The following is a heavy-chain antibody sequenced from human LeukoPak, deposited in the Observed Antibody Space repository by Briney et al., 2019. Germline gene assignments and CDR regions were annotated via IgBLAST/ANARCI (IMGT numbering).Heavy chain of an antibody. CDR2: INQDGTEK. CDR3: VKGWMPIS. D-gene: IGHD6-19*01. CDR1: GFTFGDYW. V-gene: IGHV3-7*01. J-gene: IGHJ5*02. Sequence: GGSLRLSCAASGFTFGDYWMSWVRRAPGKGLKWVAHINQDGTEKSYVDSVEGRFTISRDNANNSLYRRMTGLRGGDTAVYYCVKGWMPISWGQGILVTVSS.